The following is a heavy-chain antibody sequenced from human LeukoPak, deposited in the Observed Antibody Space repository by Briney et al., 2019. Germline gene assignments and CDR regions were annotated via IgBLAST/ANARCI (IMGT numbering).Heavy chain of an antibody. J-gene: IGHJ3*02. CDR1: GGSFSGYY. V-gene: IGHV4-34*01. CDR2: INHSGST. CDR3: ARPIVVVPLRAFDI. D-gene: IGHD2-21*01. Sequence: SETLSLTCAVYGGSFSGYYWTWIRQPPGKGLEWIGEINHSGSTNYNPSLKSRVTISVDTSKNQFSLKLTSVTAADTAVYYCARPIVVVPLRAFDIWGQGTMVTVSS.